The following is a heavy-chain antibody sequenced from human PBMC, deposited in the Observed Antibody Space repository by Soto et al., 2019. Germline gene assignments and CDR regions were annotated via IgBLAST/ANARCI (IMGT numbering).Heavy chain of an antibody. V-gene: IGHV3-30-3*01. Sequence: GGSLRLSCAASGFTFSSYAMSWVRQAPGKGLEWVSTVSFDGSNEYYADSVKGRFTISRDNSKNTLSLQMNSLRAEDTAVYYCARDQRYCSGGTCYSGHAFDIWGQGTMVNVS. D-gene: IGHD2-15*01. CDR3: ARDQRYCSGGTCYSGHAFDI. CDR2: VSFDGSNE. CDR1: GFTFSSYA. J-gene: IGHJ3*02.